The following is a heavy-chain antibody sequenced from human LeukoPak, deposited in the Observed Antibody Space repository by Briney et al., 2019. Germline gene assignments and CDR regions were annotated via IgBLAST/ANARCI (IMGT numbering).Heavy chain of an antibody. CDR3: ARTSMVRGVLYYYYMDV. D-gene: IGHD3-10*01. V-gene: IGHV4-34*01. CDR1: GGSFSGYY. Sequence: PSETLSPTCAVYGGSFSGYYWSWIRQPPGKGLEWIGEINHSGSTNYNPSLKSRVTISVDTSKNQFSLKLSSVTAADTAVYYCARTSMVRGVLYYYYMDVWGKGTTVTVSS. J-gene: IGHJ6*03. CDR2: INHSGST.